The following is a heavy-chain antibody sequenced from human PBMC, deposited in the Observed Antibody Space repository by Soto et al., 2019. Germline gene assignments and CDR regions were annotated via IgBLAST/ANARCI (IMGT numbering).Heavy chain of an antibody. CDR2: ISYDGSNK. D-gene: IGHD2-2*01. J-gene: IGHJ3*02. CDR1: GFTFSSYG. Sequence: PGGSLRLSCAASGFTFSSYGMHWVRQAPGKGLEWVAVISYDGSNKYYADSVKGRFTISRDNSKNTLYLQMNSLRAEDTAVYYCASDPGSYQLLVAFEIWGQGTMVTV. V-gene: IGHV3-33*08. CDR3: ASDPGSYQLLVAFEI.